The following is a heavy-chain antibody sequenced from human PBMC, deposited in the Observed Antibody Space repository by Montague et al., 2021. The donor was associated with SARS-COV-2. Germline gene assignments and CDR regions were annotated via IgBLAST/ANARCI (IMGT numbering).Heavy chain of an antibody. CDR1: GFIISNYA. D-gene: IGHD6-19*01. J-gene: IGHJ4*02. V-gene: IGHV3-23*03. CDR3: AKGWDPSGWIAIYDS. CDR2: IYGDGSKT. Sequence: SLRLSCAASGFIISNYAMNWVRQTPGKGLEWVSVIYGDGSKTYYADSVKGRFTISRDNSKNTLYLQMNSLRTEDTALYYCAKGWDPSGWIAIYDSWGQGTLVPVSS.